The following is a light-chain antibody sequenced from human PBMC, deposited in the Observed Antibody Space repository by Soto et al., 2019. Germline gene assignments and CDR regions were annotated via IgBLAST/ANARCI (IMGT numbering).Light chain of an antibody. CDR1: SNDIGNYDL. J-gene: IGLJ2*01. Sequence: QSALSQPASVSGSPGQSITISCSGTSNDIGNYDLVSWYQQHPGEAPKLLIYDVSRRPSGVSNRFSGSKSGNTASLTVSGLQAEDEADYYCCSSAGVSSWIFGGGTKLTVL. CDR2: DVS. V-gene: IGLV2-23*02. CDR3: CSSAGVSSWI.